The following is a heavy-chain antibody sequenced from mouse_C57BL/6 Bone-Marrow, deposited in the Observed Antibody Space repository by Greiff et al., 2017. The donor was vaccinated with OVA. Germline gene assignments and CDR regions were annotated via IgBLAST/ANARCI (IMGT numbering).Heavy chain of an antibody. D-gene: IGHD1-3*01. CDR2: ISSGSSTI. J-gene: IGHJ4*01. CDR1: GFTFSDYG. CDR3: ARSGYALYAMDY. V-gene: IGHV5-17*01. Sequence: EVQVVESGGGLVKPGGSLKLSCAASGFTFSDYGMHWVRQAPEKGLEWVAYISSGSSTIYYADTVKGRFTIFRDNAKNTLFLQMTSLRSEDTAMYYCARSGYALYAMDYWGQGTSVTVSS.